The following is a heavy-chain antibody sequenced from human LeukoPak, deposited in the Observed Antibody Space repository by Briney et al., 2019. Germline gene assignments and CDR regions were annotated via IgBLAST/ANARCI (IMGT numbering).Heavy chain of an antibody. CDR1: GFTFDDYT. Sequence: PGGSLTLSCAASGFTFDDYTMHWARQAPGKGLEWVSLISWDGGSTYYADSVKGRFTISRDNSTNSLYLQLNSLRTEDTALYYCAKEPSGYSSGWRVSSWLDPWGHRALVTVSS. V-gene: IGHV3-43*01. D-gene: IGHD6-19*01. J-gene: IGHJ5*02. CDR3: AKEPSGYSSGWRVSSWLDP. CDR2: ISWDGGST.